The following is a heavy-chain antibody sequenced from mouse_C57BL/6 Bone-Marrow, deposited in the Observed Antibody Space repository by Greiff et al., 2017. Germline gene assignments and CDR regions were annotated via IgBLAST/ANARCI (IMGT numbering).Heavy chain of an antibody. Sequence: VLLVESGAELVKPGASVKMSCKASGYTFTTYPIEWMKQNHGKSLEWIGNFHPYNDDTKYNEKFKGKATLTVEKSSSTVYLELSRLTSDDSAVYYGAIYYGYDWFAYWGQGTLVTVSA. J-gene: IGHJ3*01. CDR3: AIYYGYDWFAY. V-gene: IGHV1-47*01. CDR1: GYTFTTYP. CDR2: FHPYNDDT. D-gene: IGHD2-2*01.